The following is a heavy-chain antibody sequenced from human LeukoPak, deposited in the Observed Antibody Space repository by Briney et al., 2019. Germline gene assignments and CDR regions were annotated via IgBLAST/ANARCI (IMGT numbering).Heavy chain of an antibody. J-gene: IGHJ4*02. V-gene: IGHV4-39*01. CDR3: ASRPQRGYSYGPFDY. D-gene: IGHD5-18*01. CDR1: GGSISSSSYY. Sequence: KPSETLSLTCTVSGGSISSSSYYWGWIRQPPGKGLEWIGTIYYSATTYYNPSLKSRVTISVDTSKNQFSLKLSSVTAADTAVYYRASRPQRGYSYGPFDYWGQGTLVTVSS. CDR2: IYYSATT.